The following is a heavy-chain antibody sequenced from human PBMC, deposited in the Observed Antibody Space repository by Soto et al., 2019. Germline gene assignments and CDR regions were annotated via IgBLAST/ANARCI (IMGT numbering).Heavy chain of an antibody. CDR3: AKDSGPSIAAASEYFQH. CDR1: GFTFSSYG. V-gene: IGHV3-30*18. Sequence: QVQLVESGGGVVQPGRSLRLSCAASGFTFSSYGMHWVRQAPGKGLEWVAVISYDGSNKYYADSVKGRFTISRDNSKNXXYLQMNSLRAEDTAVYYCAKDSGPSIAAASEYFQHWGQGTLVTVSS. D-gene: IGHD6-13*01. CDR2: ISYDGSNK. J-gene: IGHJ1*01.